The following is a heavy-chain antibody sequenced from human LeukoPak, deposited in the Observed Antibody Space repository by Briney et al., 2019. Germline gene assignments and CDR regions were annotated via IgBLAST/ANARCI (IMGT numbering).Heavy chain of an antibody. CDR2: ISSSSSTI. J-gene: IGHJ6*03. CDR3: ARGGNLVVPAAIHGYYYYMDV. V-gene: IGHV3-48*01. Sequence: GGSLRLSCAASGFTFSSYAMHWVRQAPGKGLEWVSYISSSSSTIYYADSVKGRFTISRDNAKNSLYLQMNSLRAEDTAVYYCARGGNLVVPAAIHGYYYYMDVWGKGTTVTVSS. CDR1: GFTFSSYA. D-gene: IGHD2-2*02.